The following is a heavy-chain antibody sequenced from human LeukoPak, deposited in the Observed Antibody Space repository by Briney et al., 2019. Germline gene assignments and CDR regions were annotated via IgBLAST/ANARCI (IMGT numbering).Heavy chain of an antibody. CDR1: GGSFRGYY. CDR3: ARGRTYDFWSGYYYFDY. V-gene: IGHV4-34*01. J-gene: IGHJ4*02. Sequence: SETLSLTCAVYGGSFRGYYWSWIRQPPGKGLEWIGEINHSGSTNYNPSLKSRVTISVDTSKNQFSLKLSSVTAADTAVYYCARGRTYDFWSGYYYFDYWGQGTLVTVSS. D-gene: IGHD3-3*01. CDR2: INHSGST.